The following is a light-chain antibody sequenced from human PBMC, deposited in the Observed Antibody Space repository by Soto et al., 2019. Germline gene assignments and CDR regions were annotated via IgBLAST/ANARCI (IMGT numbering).Light chain of an antibody. J-gene: IGLJ1*01. CDR2: EVT. CDR1: SSDVGAYNF. V-gene: IGLV2-14*01. Sequence: QSVLNQPASVSGSPGQSITISCTGTSSDVGAYNFVSWYQHHPGRAPKLIIYEVTIRPSGVSNRFSGSKSGNTASLTISGLQAADEADYYCSLYTSENTYVFGTGTKVTV. CDR3: SLYTSENTYV.